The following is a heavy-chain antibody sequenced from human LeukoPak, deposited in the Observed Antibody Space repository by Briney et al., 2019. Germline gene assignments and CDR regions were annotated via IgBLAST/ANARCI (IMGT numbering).Heavy chain of an antibody. CDR1: GGSISSSSYY. D-gene: IGHD3-16*01. CDR3: ARGGRVSWFDP. V-gene: IGHV4-39*07. Sequence: SETLSLTCTVSGGSISSSSYYWGWIRQPPGKGLEWIGEINHSGSTNYNPSLKSRVTISVDTSKNQFSLNVSSVTAADTAVYYCARGGRVSWFDPWGQGTLVTASP. J-gene: IGHJ5*02. CDR2: INHSGST.